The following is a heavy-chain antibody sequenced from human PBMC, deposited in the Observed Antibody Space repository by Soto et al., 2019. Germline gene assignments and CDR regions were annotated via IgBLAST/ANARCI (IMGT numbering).Heavy chain of an antibody. CDR3: ARWSRSIDD. CDR1: GCTISKYS. Sequence: PGGSLRLSCEGTGCTISKYSLNWVRQAPGTGLEWNSFISSSSNSVDYAVSVKDRFIISRDNAKNSLYLQMDFLMTEDTAVYYCARWSRSIDDWGRGTLVTVSS. J-gene: IGHJ4*02. CDR2: ISSSSNSV. V-gene: IGHV3-48*01.